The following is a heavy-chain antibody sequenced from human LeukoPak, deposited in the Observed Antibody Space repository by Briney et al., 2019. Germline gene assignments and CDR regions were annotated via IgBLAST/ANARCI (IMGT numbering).Heavy chain of an antibody. CDR2: ICSGGNI. D-gene: IGHD1-1*01. J-gene: IGHJ4*02. CDR1: GGSVSSSYY. Sequence: SETLSLTCTVSGGSVSSSYYWGWIRQPPGKGLEWIGSICSGGNICSNPSLESRVTISVDSSRSHFFLQLTSSTAADTAVYFCARDGPWKSDYWGQGTLVTVSS. V-gene: IGHV4-39*02. CDR3: ARDGPWKSDY.